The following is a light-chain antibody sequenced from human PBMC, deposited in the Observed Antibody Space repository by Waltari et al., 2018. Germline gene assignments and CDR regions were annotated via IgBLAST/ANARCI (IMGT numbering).Light chain of an antibody. CDR2: DAS. CDR1: QRVSSY. V-gene: IGKV3-11*01. CDR3: QQRSNWPPLT. J-gene: IGKJ4*01. Sequence: EIVLTQSPATLSLSPVERATLSCRASQRVSSYLAWYQQKPGQAPTLLIYDASNRATGIPARFSGSGSGTDFTLTISSLEPEDFAVYYCQQRSNWPPLTFGGGTKVEIK.